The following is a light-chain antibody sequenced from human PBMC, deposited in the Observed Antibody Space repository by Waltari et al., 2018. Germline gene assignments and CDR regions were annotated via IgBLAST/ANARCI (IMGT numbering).Light chain of an antibody. CDR1: HSVFFPSNNKSY. CDR2: WAS. V-gene: IGKV4-1*01. CDR3: QQYYGIPLT. Sequence: DIVMTQSPDSLAVSLGERAPINCKSSHSVFFPSNNKSYLAWYQQQPRQPPKLLISWASTRESGVPDRFSGSGSGTQFTLTISSLQAEDVAVYSCQQYYGIPLTFGGGTKVEIK. J-gene: IGKJ4*01.